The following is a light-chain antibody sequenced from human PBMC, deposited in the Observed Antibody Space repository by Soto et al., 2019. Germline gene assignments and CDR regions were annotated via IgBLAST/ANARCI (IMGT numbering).Light chain of an antibody. CDR1: QTISMY. CDR3: QQSFSTPPLT. V-gene: IGKV1-39*01. CDR2: DAS. J-gene: IGKJ4*01. Sequence: DIQMTQSPSSLSASVGDRVNITCRSSQTISMYLNWYQQKPVKAPILLLSDASHLQSGVPSSFSGGGSGTDFTLTINGLQPEDSATYFCQQSFSTPPLTFGGGTKVEIK.